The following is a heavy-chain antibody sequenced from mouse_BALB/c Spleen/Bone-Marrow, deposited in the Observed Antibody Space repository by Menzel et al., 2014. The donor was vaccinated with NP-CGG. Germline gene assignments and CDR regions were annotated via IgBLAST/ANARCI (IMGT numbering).Heavy chain of an antibody. CDR1: GYTFTNYW. Sequence: QVQLQQSGAELVKPGASVKLSCKASGYTFTNYWMHWVKQRSGQGLEWIGEINPSNGRTNYNEKFKSKATLTVDKSSSTAYMQLSSLTSEDSAVYYCARGFDYWGQGTTLTVSS. J-gene: IGHJ2*01. CDR2: INPSNGRT. CDR3: ARGFDY. V-gene: IGHV1S81*02.